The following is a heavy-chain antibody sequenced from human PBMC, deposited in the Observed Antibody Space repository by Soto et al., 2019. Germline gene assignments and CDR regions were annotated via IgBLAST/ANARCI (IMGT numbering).Heavy chain of an antibody. CDR2: ISSRGGT. D-gene: IGHD7-27*01. Sequence: SETLSLTCTVSRASLSRGRHYWTCIRQHPGKGLEWIGYISSRGGTNYSHSLKSRDTISLNTSKNHFSLILSSVTSADTAVYYCARELGKSGMDVWDQGTTVTVS. CDR3: ARELGKSGMDV. CDR1: RASLSRGRHY. J-gene: IGHJ6*02. V-gene: IGHV4-61*01.